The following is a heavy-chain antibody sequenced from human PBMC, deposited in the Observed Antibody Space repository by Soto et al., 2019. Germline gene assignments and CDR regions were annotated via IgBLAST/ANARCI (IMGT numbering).Heavy chain of an antibody. CDR1: GLTLNNYA. CDR3: AKAKWGSWYGAYFAF. CDR2: ISASGDST. J-gene: IGHJ4*02. D-gene: IGHD6-13*01. Sequence: EVQLLESGGGLVQPGGSLRLSCAASGLTLNNYAMNWVRQAPGGGLEWVSIISASGDSTYYADAVKGRFTISRDKSKNTLYLQMNSLRAEETAVYYCAKAKWGSWYGAYFAFWGQGTLVTVSS. V-gene: IGHV3-23*01.